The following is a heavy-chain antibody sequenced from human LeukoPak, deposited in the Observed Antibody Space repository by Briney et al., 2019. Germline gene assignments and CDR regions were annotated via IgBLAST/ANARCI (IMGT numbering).Heavy chain of an antibody. D-gene: IGHD6-19*01. J-gene: IGHJ6*03. CDR1: GFTVSSNY. CDR3: ARDPPLAGGWYYYYYMDV. CDR2: IYSGGST. Sequence: GGSLRLSCAASGFTVSSNYMSWVRQAPGKGLEWVSVIYSGGSTYYADSVKSRFTISRDNSKNTLYLQMNSLRAEDTAVYYCARDPPLAGGWYYYYYMDVWGKGTTVTVSS. V-gene: IGHV3-53*01.